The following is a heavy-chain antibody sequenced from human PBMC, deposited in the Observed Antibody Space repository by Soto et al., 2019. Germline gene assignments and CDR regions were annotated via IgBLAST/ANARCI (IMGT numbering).Heavy chain of an antibody. Sequence: EVQLLESGGGLVQPGGSLRLSCAASGFTFSSYGMSWVRQAPGKGREWVSAISHSGGNTYYADSVKGRFAISRDNSKNTLYLQMNSLRAEDTAVYYCATFIFCSSTSCYGREGGYWGQGTLVTVSS. V-gene: IGHV3-23*01. D-gene: IGHD2-2*01. CDR2: ISHSGGNT. J-gene: IGHJ4*02. CDR1: GFTFSSYG. CDR3: ATFIFCSSTSCYGREGGY.